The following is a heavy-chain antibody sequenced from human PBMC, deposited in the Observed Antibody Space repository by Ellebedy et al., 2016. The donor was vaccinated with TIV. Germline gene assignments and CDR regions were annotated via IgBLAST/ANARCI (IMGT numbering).Heavy chain of an antibody. CDR1: GDSVSTDIG. V-gene: IGHV6-1*01. D-gene: IGHD3-16*01. CDR2: TYYRSKWNN. Sequence: SETLSLTCVISGDSVSTDIGWNWIRQSPSRGLEWLGRTYYRSKWNNDYAVSLKSRITINPDTSKNQFSLPLNSVIPDDTAVYYCARGWFGSGMGVWGQGTTVTVSS. CDR3: ARGWFGSGMGV. J-gene: IGHJ6*02.